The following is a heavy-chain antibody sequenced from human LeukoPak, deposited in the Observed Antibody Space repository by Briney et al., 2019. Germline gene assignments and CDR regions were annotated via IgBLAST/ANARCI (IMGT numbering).Heavy chain of an antibody. CDR2: INPNSGGT. D-gene: IGHD3-22*01. J-gene: IGHJ4*02. CDR1: GYTFTCYY. V-gene: IGHV1-2*06. Sequence: ASVKVSCKAAGYTFTCYYMHRVRQAPGQGLEWMGRINPNSGGTNYAQTVPGRVTITTDESTSTPYMELNSLRSEDTAVYYCAVYYYDSSGPSGYYFDYWGEGTLVTLSS. CDR3: AVYYYDSSGPSGYYFDY.